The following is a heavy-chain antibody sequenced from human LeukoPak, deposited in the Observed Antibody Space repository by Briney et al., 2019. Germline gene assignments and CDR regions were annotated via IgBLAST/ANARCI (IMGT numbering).Heavy chain of an antibody. D-gene: IGHD2-21*02. Sequence: GGSLRLSCAASGFSFSSFSMNWVRQAPGKGLEWVSYISGGSSFTYYVDSVKGRFTISRDNAKNSLYLQMNSLRAEDTAVYYCARVSYCGGDCSTGSFDYWGQGTLVTVSS. CDR1: GFSFSSFS. CDR3: ARVSYCGGDCSTGSFDY. V-gene: IGHV3-21*01. J-gene: IGHJ4*02. CDR2: ISGGSSFT.